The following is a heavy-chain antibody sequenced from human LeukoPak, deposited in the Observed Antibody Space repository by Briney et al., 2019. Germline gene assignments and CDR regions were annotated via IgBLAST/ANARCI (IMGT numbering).Heavy chain of an antibody. D-gene: IGHD3-10*01. J-gene: IGHJ4*02. CDR1: GYTFTSYG. CDR2: ISAYNGNT. V-gene: IGHV1-18*01. Sequence: GASVKVSCKASGYTFTSYGISWVRQAPGQGLEWMGWISAYNGNTNYAQKLQGRVTMTTDTSTSTAYMELRSLRSDDTAVYYCARSLSHYYGSGSYYAPFDYWGQGTLVTVSS. CDR3: ARSLSHYYGSGSYYAPFDY.